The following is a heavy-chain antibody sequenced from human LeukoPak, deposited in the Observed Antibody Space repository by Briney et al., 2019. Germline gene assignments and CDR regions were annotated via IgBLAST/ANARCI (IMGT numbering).Heavy chain of an antibody. J-gene: IGHJ6*03. V-gene: IGHV3-21*04. Sequence: GGSLRLSCAASGFTFSSYSMNWVRQAPGKGLEWVSSISSSSSYIYYADSVKGRFTISGDNAKNTLYLQMNSLRAEDTAVYYCAKSSWGDYYYYMDVWGKGTTVTVSS. D-gene: IGHD6-13*01. CDR2: ISSSSSYI. CDR1: GFTFSSYS. CDR3: AKSSWGDYYYYMDV.